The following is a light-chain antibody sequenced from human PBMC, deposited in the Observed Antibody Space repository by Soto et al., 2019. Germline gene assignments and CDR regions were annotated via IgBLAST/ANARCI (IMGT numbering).Light chain of an antibody. J-gene: IGKJ1*01. CDR2: RVS. CDR3: QQSYSTPPT. Sequence: DSQMTQSPSSLSASVRERVTIACRASQSITNNLNWYQQKPGRAPKLLIYRVSNLQSGVPPRFSGSGSGTDFTLTISGLQPDDFATYYCQQSYSTPPTFGQGTKVAIK. V-gene: IGKV1-39*01. CDR1: QSITNN.